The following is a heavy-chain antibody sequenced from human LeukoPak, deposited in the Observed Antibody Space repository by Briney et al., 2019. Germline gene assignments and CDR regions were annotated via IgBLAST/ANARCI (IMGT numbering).Heavy chain of an antibody. Sequence: ARSLRLSCAASAFNFKTYPMHWVRQAPGNWLEWVAVISEDGRNRQYLDSVKGRFTIYRENSKKMLYLQMHSLRVDDTAIYYCVGGDFHYWGQGTMVTVSS. CDR2: ISEDGRNR. D-gene: IGHD3-16*01. CDR3: VGGDFHY. J-gene: IGHJ4*02. CDR1: AFNFKTYP. V-gene: IGHV3-30-3*02.